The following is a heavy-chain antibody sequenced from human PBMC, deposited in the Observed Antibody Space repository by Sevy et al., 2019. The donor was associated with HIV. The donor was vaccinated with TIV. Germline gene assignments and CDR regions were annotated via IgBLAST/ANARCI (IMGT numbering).Heavy chain of an antibody. CDR1: GYTFSDSGYY. CDR2: INPKSGAT. CDR3: ARESYDFWTGPVDYDYGMDV. V-gene: IGHV1-2*02. D-gene: IGHD3-3*01. J-gene: IGHJ6*02. Sequence: ASLKVSCKASGYTFSDSGYYVHWVRQALGQGLEWMGWINPKSGATNYAQKFQGRVTMTRDTSVSTANMELTRLTSDDTAVYYCARESYDFWTGPVDYDYGMDVWGQGTTVTVSS.